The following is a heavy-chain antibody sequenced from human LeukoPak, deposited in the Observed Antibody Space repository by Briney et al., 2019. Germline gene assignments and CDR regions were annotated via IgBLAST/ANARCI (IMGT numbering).Heavy chain of an antibody. J-gene: IGHJ4*02. Sequence: PGGSLRLSCAAAGFTFRNYWMSWVRPAPGTGLEWVANIKQDGSDRNYVTSVRGRFTISRDNAESSLYLQMNSLRVEDTAVYYCAKVQEVGSCCIKTTWIDYWGQGTLVTVSS. CDR3: AKVQEVGSCCIKTTWIDY. CDR1: GFTFRNYW. D-gene: IGHD2-15*01. CDR2: IKQDGSDR. V-gene: IGHV3-7*03.